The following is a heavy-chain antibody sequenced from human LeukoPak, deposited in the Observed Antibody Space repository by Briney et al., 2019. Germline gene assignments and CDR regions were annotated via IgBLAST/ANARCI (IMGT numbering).Heavy chain of an antibody. V-gene: IGHV4-34*01. Sequence: SETLSLTCAVYGGSFSGYYWSWIRQPPGKGLEWIGEINHSGSTNYNPSLKSRVTISVGTSKNQFSLNLSSVTAADTAVYYCARVAVGATPGFDYWGQGTLVTVSS. CDR3: ARVAVGATPGFDY. CDR1: GGSFSGYY. D-gene: IGHD1-26*01. J-gene: IGHJ4*02. CDR2: INHSGST.